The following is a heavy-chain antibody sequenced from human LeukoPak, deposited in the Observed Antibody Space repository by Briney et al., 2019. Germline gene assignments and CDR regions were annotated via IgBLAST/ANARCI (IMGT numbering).Heavy chain of an antibody. CDR1: GFTFSNAW. D-gene: IGHD3-10*01. J-gene: IGHJ4*02. V-gene: IGHV3-15*01. CDR2: IKTKTNGGTA. Sequence: AGGSLRLSCAASGFTFSNAWMSWVRRAPGKGLEWVGRIKTKTNGGTADYTPPVKGRFTISRDDSKNTLYLQMNSLRAEDTAVYYCARDRSPGNFDYWGQGTLVTVSS. CDR3: ARDRSPGNFDY.